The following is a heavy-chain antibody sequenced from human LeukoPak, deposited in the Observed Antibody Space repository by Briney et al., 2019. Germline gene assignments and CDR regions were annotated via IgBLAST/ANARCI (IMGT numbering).Heavy chain of an antibody. D-gene: IGHD6-25*01. Sequence: SETLSLTCSVSGGSISSSSYYWGWIRQPPGKGLEWIGYIYYSGSTNYNPSLKSRVTISIDTSKNQLSLNLTSVTAADTAVYYCARAAYYYDSMGVWGQGTTVTVSS. CDR2: IYYSGST. CDR3: ARAAYYYDSMGV. CDR1: GGSISSSSYY. J-gene: IGHJ6*02. V-gene: IGHV4-61*05.